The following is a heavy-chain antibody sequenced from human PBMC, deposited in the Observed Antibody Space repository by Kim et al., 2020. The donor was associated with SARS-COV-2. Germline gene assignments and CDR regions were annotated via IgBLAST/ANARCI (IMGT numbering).Heavy chain of an antibody. CDR3: ARGYCSSTSCYVYYYYYYGMDV. D-gene: IGHD2-2*01. Sequence: GGSLRLSCAASGFTFSSYAMHWVRQAPGKGLEWVAVISSDGSNKYYADSVKGRFTISRDNSKNTLYLQMNSLRAEDRAVYYCARGYCSSTSCYVYYYYYYGMDVWGQGTTVTVSS. V-gene: IGHV3-30*04. CDR1: GFTFSSYA. J-gene: IGHJ6*02. CDR2: ISSDGSNK.